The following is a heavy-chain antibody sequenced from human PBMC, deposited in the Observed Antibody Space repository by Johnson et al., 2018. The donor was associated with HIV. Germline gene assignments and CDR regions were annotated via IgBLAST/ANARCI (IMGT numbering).Heavy chain of an antibody. CDR2: IRYDGSDK. J-gene: IGHJ3*02. CDR3: GRRSGYWPLCAFDI. V-gene: IGHV3-30*02. CDR1: GFTFSSYG. Sequence: QVQLVESGGGVVHPGGSLRLSCAASGFTFSSYGIHWVRQAPGKGLEWVAFIRYDGSDKNYVESLKVRFTISRDNAKNSLYLQRNSLRAEDTAEYYCGRRSGYWPLCAFDIWGQGTMVTVSS. D-gene: IGHD3-3*01.